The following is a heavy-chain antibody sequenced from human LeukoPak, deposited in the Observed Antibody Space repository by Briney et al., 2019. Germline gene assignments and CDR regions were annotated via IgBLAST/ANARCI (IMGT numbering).Heavy chain of an antibody. Sequence: GRSLRLSCAASGFTFSSYGMHWVRQAPGKGLEWVAVISYDGSNKYYADSVKGRFTISRDNSKNTLYLQMNSLRAEDTAVYYCAKEGVRAVALYYYYGMDVWGQGTTVTVSS. CDR2: ISYDGSNK. CDR3: AKEGVRAVALYYYYGMDV. D-gene: IGHD6-19*01. V-gene: IGHV3-30*18. J-gene: IGHJ6*02. CDR1: GFTFSSYG.